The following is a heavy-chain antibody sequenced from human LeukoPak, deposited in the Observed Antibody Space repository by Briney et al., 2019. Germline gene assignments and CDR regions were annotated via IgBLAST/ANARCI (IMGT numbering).Heavy chain of an antibody. CDR1: GGSISSYY. CDR2: IYYSGST. V-gene: IGHV4-59*01. J-gene: IGHJ5*02. Sequence: SETLSLTCTVSGGSISSYYWSWIRQPPGKGLEWIGYIYYSGSTNYNPSLKSRVTISVDTSKNQFSLKLSSVTAADTAVYYCARDLTRAAAGFFDPWGQGTLVTVSS. CDR3: ARDLTRAAAGFFDP. D-gene: IGHD6-13*01.